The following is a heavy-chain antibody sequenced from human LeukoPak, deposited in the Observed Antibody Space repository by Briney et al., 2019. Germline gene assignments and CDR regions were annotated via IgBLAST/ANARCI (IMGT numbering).Heavy chain of an antibody. CDR2: IYHSGST. V-gene: IGHV4-4*02. D-gene: IGHD2-2*01. CDR3: ASVYCSSTSCPNYMDV. Sequence: SGTLSLTCAVSGGSISSSNWWSWVRQPPGKGLEWIGQIYHSGSTNYNPSLKSRVAISVDKSKNQFSLNLISVTAADTAVYYCASVYCSSTSCPNYMDVWGKGTTVTVSS. J-gene: IGHJ6*03. CDR1: GGSISSSNW.